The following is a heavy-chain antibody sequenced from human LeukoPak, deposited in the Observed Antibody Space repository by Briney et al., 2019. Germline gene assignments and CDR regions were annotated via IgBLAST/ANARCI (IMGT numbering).Heavy chain of an antibody. CDR1: GGSISSSSYY. Sequence: SETLSLTCTVSGGSISSSSYYWGWIRKPPGKRLEWIGSIYYSGSTYYNPSLKSRVTISVDTSKNQFSLKLSSVTAADTAVYYCARGGLISLANTPLGAFDIWGQGTMVSVSS. D-gene: IGHD3/OR15-3a*01. V-gene: IGHV4-39*01. CDR2: IYYSGST. CDR3: ARGGLISLANTPLGAFDI. J-gene: IGHJ3*02.